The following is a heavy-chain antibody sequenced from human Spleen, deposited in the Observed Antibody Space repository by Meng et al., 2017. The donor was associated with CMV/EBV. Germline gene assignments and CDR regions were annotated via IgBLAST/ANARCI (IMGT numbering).Heavy chain of an antibody. CDR2: INHSGST. J-gene: IGHJ4*02. CDR3: ARGRINWNYGIDY. V-gene: IGHV4-34*01. Sequence: VQLQQGGAGLLKPSETRSLTCAVYGGSFSGYYWSWIRQPPGKGLEWIGEINHSGSTNYNPSLKSRVTISVDTSKNQFSLKLSSVTAADTAVYYCARGRINWNYGIDYWGQGTLVTVSS. CDR1: GGSFSGYY. D-gene: IGHD1-7*01.